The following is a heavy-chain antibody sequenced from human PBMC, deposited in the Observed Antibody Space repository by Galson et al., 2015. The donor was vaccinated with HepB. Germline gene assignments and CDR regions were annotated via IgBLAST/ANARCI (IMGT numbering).Heavy chain of an antibody. CDR3: ARYYGDST. V-gene: IGHV3-53*01. CDR2: IYSGGST. D-gene: IGHD4-17*01. J-gene: IGHJ4*02. Sequence: LRLSCAASGFTVSSNPMSWVRQAPGKGLEWVSVIYSGGSTGYADSVKDRFTISRDNSKNTLYLQMNSLRAEDTAVYYCARYYGDSTGGQGTLVTVSS. CDR1: GFTVSSNP.